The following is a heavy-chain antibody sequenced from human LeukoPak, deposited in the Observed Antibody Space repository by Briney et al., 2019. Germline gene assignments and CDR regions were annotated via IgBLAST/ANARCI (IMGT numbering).Heavy chain of an antibody. V-gene: IGHV4-39*07. D-gene: IGHD6-6*01. Sequence: SETLSLTCSVSGGSTSTSTSYWGWVRQPPGKGLEWIGSIHYSGSTYKNPSLKSRVTISMDTSRSQFSLKVTSLTAADSAVYFCARESSSSRYFMDVWGRGTTVTVSS. CDR2: IHYSGST. J-gene: IGHJ6*03. CDR3: ARESSSSRYFMDV. CDR1: GGSTSTSTSY.